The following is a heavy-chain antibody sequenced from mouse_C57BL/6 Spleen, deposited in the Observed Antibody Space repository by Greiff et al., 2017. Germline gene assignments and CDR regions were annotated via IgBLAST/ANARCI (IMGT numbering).Heavy chain of an antibody. CDR3: ARDGEYKRDRYFDV. CDR2: ISDGGSYT. J-gene: IGHJ1*03. V-gene: IGHV5-4*01. CDR1: GFTFSSYA. D-gene: IGHD1-3*01. Sequence: EVQVVESGGGLVKPGGSLKLSCAASGFTFSSYAMSWVRQTPEKRLEWVATISDGGSYTYYPDNVKGRFTISRDNAKNNLYLQMSHLKSEDTAMYYCARDGEYKRDRYFDVWGTGTTVTGPS.